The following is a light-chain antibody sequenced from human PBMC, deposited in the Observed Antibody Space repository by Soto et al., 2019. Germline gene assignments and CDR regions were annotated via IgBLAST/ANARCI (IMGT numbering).Light chain of an antibody. CDR3: QQYDNLPLT. CDR1: HDIYNF. V-gene: IGKV1-33*01. CDR2: EAS. Sequence: DIQMTQSPSSLSASVGDRVTITCQASHDIYNFLSWYQQKPGKAPKLLIYEASNLGAGVPSRFSGGASWTDYTFTISSLQPEDIATYYCQQYDNLPLTFGGGTKVEIK. J-gene: IGKJ4*01.